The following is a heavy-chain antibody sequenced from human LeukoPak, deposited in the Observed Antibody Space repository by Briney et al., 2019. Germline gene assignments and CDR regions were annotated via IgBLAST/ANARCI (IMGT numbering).Heavy chain of an antibody. CDR2: IYYNGST. V-gene: IGHV4-59*01. J-gene: IGHJ4*02. Sequence: PSGTLSLTCTVSGGSISSYYWSWIRQPPGKGLEWVGYIYYNGSTDYNPSLKSRVTISLDTSKNQFSLKLSSVTAADTAVYYCARHRFAGDYFFDYWGQGTLVTVSS. D-gene: IGHD4-17*01. CDR3: ARHRFAGDYFFDY. CDR1: GGSISSYY.